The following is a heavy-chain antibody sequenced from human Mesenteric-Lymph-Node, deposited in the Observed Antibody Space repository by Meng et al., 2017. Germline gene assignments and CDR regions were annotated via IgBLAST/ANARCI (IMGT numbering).Heavy chain of an antibody. V-gene: IGHV4-34*01. Sequence: QVHVQRWGAGLVKPSETLSLTCAVYGGSFSGYYWSWIRQPPGKGLEWIGEINHSGSTNYNPSLKSRVTISVDTSKNQFSLKLSSVTAADTAVYYCARGPYGSGIWYFDYWGQGTLVTVSS. CDR1: GGSFSGYY. CDR2: INHSGST. J-gene: IGHJ4*02. CDR3: ARGPYGSGIWYFDY. D-gene: IGHD3-10*01.